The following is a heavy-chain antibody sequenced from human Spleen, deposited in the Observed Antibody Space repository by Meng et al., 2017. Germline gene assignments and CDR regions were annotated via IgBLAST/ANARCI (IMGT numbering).Heavy chain of an antibody. CDR1: GGSISSGGYY. D-gene: IGHD6-19*01. Sequence: SETLSLTCTVSGGSISSGGYYWSWIRQHPGKGLEWIGYIYYSGSTYYNPSLKSRVTISVDTPKNQVSLKLTSVTAADTAVYYCARAPGLGYYGMDVWGQGTTVTVSS. V-gene: IGHV4-31*03. CDR3: ARAPGLGYYGMDV. CDR2: IYYSGST. J-gene: IGHJ6*02.